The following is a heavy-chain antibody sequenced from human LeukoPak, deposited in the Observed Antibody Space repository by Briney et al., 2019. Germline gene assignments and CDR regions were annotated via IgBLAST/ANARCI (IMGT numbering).Heavy chain of an antibody. CDR3: ARLGGYCSSTSCSWFDP. CDR1: GGSISSYH. J-gene: IGHJ5*02. V-gene: IGHV4-59*08. Sequence: SSETLSLTCTVSGGSISSYHWSWIRQPPGKGLEWIGYIYYSGSTNYNPSLKSRVTISVDTSKNQFSLKLSSVTAADTAVYYCARLGGYCSSTSCSWFDPWGQGTLVTVSS. D-gene: IGHD2-2*01. CDR2: IYYSGST.